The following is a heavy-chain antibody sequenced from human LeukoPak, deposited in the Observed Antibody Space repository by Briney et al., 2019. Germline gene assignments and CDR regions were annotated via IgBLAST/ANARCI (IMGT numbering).Heavy chain of an antibody. CDR2: ISVLYGHT. J-gene: IGHJ5*02. V-gene: IGHV1-18*01. D-gene: IGHD1-7*01. CDR1: GYTFTNYG. Sequence: ASVKVSCKASGYTFTNYGISWVRQAPGQGREWMGWISVLYGHTNYSENLQGRVTMKTDTSTSTAYMELRSLRSDDTAVYYCASHGGGFQYNWNWKVDWFDPWGQGTLVTVSS. CDR3: ASHGGGFQYNWNWKVDWFDP.